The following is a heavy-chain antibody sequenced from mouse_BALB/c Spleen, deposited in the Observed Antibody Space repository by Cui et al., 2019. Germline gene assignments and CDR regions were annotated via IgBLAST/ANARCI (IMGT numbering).Heavy chain of an antibody. Sequence: QVQLQQLGTQLVQPGASAKLSCKASGYTFTSYWMHWVKQRPGRGLEWIGRIDPNSGGTKYNEKFKSKATLTVDKPSSTAYMQLSSLTSEDSAVYYCARYDYYGSSYFDYWGQGTTLTVSS. CDR3: ARYDYYGSSYFDY. CDR2: IDPNSGGT. CDR1: GYTFTSYW. V-gene: IGHV1-72*01. J-gene: IGHJ2*01. D-gene: IGHD1-1*01.